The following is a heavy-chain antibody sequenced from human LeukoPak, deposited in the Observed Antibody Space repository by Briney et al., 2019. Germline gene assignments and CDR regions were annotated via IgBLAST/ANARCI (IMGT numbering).Heavy chain of an antibody. CDR3: ARKYYDRDGHFFYYYMDV. CDR2: INPSGGST. V-gene: IGHV1-46*01. J-gene: IGHJ6*03. D-gene: IGHD3-22*01. CDR1: RYTFTSYY. Sequence: ASVKVSCKASRYTFTSYYMHWVRQAPGQGLEWMGIINPSGGSTSYAQKFQGRVTMTRNTSVSTAYMELSSLTSDDTAVYYCARKYYDRDGHFFYYYMDVWGKGTTVTISS.